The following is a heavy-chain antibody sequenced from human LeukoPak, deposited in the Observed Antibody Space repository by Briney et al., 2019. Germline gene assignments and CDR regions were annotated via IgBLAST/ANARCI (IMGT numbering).Heavy chain of an antibody. J-gene: IGHJ1*01. Sequence: SETLSLTCTVSGGSISSSSYYWGWIRQPPGKGLEWIGSIYYSGSTYYNPSLKSRVTISVDTSKNQFSLKLSSVTAADTAVYYCARRTTGSGPFPHWGQGTLVTVSS. CDR1: GGSISSSSYY. CDR3: ARRTTGSGPFPH. D-gene: IGHD3-10*01. CDR2: IYYSGST. V-gene: IGHV4-39*01.